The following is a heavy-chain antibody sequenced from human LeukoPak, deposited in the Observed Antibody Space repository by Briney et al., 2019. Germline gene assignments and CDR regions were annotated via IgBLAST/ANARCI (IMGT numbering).Heavy chain of an antibody. CDR2: IIPILGIA. Sequence: SVKVSCKASGGTFSSYAISWVRQAPGQGLEWTGRIIPILGIANYAQKFQGRVTITADKSTSTAYMELSSLRSEDTAVYYCATEPGELPFDYWGQGTLVTVSS. CDR1: GGTFSSYA. D-gene: IGHD3-10*01. CDR3: ATEPGELPFDY. J-gene: IGHJ4*02. V-gene: IGHV1-69*04.